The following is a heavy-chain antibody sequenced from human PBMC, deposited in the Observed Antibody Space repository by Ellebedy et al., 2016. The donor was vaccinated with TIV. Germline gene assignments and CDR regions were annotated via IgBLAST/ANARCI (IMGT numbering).Heavy chain of an antibody. CDR1: GFMFSSYA. J-gene: IGHJ1*01. Sequence: GESLKISCAASGFMFSSYAMHWVRQAPGKGLGWVAVISYGGSDKHYADSVKGRFTISRDNSKNTLFLQMNSLRPEDTAVYYCARAATTVTKGTSFQHWGQGTLVTVSS. CDR3: ARAATTVTKGTSFQH. CDR2: ISYGGSDK. D-gene: IGHD4-17*01. V-gene: IGHV3-30-3*01.